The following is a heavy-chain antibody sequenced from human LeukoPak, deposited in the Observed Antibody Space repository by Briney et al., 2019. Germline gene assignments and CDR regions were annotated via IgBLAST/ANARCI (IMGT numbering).Heavy chain of an antibody. CDR3: ARDHLYRGVIDY. CDR2: ISSSGSTT. Sequence: GGSLRLSCAASGFTFSDYYMNWIRQAPGKGLEWVSYISSSGSTTYYADSVKGRFTISRDSAKNSLFLQMNSLRAEDTAVYYCARDHLYRGVIDYRGQGTLVTVSS. J-gene: IGHJ4*02. CDR1: GFTFSDYY. V-gene: IGHV3-11*01. D-gene: IGHD3-10*01.